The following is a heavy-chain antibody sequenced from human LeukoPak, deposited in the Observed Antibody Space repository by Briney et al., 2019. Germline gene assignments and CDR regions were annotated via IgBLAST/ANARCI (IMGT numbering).Heavy chain of an antibody. V-gene: IGHV1-69*13. CDR3: ARDIPLSSLEARGSSWFDP. Sequence: SVTVSCKASGGAFSNYAISWVRQAPGHGLEWMGGIIPIFGKPNYAQKFQDRVTITADESTSTVYMELSSLRSEDTAVYYCARDIPLSSLEARGSSWFDPWGQGTLVTVSS. CDR2: IIPIFGKP. D-gene: IGHD1-1*01. CDR1: GGAFSNYA. J-gene: IGHJ5*02.